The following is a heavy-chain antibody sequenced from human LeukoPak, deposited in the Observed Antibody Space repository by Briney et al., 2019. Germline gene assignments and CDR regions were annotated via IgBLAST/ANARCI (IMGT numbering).Heavy chain of an antibody. CDR2: ISGSGGST. CDR3: AKMTTVTTDY. J-gene: IGHJ4*02. V-gene: IGHV3-23*01. Sequence: GGSLRLLCAASRFSFSCHAMSWFRQASAKGLESVSAISGSGGSTYSADSVKRRFTISRDSAKPTLYLQMNSLRAEDTAVYYCAKMTTVTTDYWGQGTLVTVSS. CDR1: RFSFSCHA. D-gene: IGHD4-11*01.